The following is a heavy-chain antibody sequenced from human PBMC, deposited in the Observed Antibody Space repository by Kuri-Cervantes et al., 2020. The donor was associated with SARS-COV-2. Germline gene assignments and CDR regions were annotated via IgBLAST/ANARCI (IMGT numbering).Heavy chain of an antibody. CDR3: AGATVVPYFHH. Sequence: GESLKISCAASGFTFKNYAIHWVRQAPGKGLEWVALMPYDGTNKYYADSVKGRFTISRDNSKSTLYLQMNSLRPADTAVYYCAGATVVPYFHHWGQGTLVTVSS. CDR1: GFTFKNYA. J-gene: IGHJ1*01. V-gene: IGHV3-30*04. CDR2: MPYDGTNK. D-gene: IGHD4-23*01.